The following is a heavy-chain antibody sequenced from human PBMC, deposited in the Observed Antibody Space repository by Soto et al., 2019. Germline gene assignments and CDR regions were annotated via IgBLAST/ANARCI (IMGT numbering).Heavy chain of an antibody. CDR2: ISSSAIYI. Sequence: GGSLRLSCAASGFNFITYSLSWVRQAPGKGLEWVASISSSAIYIDYADSVKGRFTISRDNANNSLYLQMNSLRAEDTATYYCVRDGLDYYDTERLYFHKWGQGNLVTVSS. CDR3: VRDGLDYYDTERLYFHK. D-gene: IGHD3-22*01. V-gene: IGHV3-21*01. CDR1: GFNFITYS. J-gene: IGHJ4*02.